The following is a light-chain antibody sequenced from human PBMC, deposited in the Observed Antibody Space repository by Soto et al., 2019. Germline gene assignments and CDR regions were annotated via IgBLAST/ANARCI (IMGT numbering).Light chain of an antibody. J-gene: IGKJ2*01. CDR2: DAS. V-gene: IGKV1-5*01. CDR3: QQYASHPYT. CDR1: QSLNSR. Sequence: DIQMTDSPSALSASRGDIVTITCRASQSLNSRLAWYQQFPGKAPRLLIYDASSLTSGVPSRFSGGGSGTDFTLTISSLQPDDCATDHCQQYASHPYTFGQATKVDIK.